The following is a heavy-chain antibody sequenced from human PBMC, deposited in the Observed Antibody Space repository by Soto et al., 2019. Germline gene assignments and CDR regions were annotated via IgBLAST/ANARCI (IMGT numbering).Heavy chain of an antibody. CDR3: AREKSTGTTSWFDY. J-gene: IGHJ4*02. V-gene: IGHV3-30-3*01. D-gene: IGHD1-7*01. CDR2: ISYDGSNK. Sequence: GGSLRLSCAASGFTFSSYAMHWVRQAPGKGLEWVAVISYDGSNKYYADSVKGRFTISRDNSKNTLYLQMNSLRAEDTAVYYCAREKSTGTTSWFDYWGQGTLVTVS. CDR1: GFTFSSYA.